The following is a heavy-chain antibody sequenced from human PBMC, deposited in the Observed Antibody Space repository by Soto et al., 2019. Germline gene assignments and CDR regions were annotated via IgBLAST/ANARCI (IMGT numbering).Heavy chain of an antibody. CDR3: ARGYGAAAAGTGAFDI. Sequence: QVQLVQSGAEVKKPGASVKVSCKASGYTFTSYDINWVRQATGQGLEWMGWMNPNSGNTGYAQKFQGRVTKTXXTXIXXAYMELSSLRSEDTAVYYCARGYGAAAAGTGAFDIWGQGTMVTVSS. CDR2: MNPNSGNT. D-gene: IGHD6-13*01. V-gene: IGHV1-8*01. J-gene: IGHJ3*02. CDR1: GYTFTSYD.